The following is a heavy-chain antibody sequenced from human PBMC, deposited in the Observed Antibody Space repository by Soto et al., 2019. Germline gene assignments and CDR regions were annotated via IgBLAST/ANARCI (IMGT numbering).Heavy chain of an antibody. CDR2: ISGSGGST. J-gene: IGHJ5*02. Sequence: PGGSLRLSCAASGFTFSSYSMSWVRQAPGKGLEWVSAISGSGGSTYYADSVKGRFTISRDNSKNTLYLQMNSLRAEDTAVYYCAEGRELLWFGELLYHALDPWGQGTLVTVSS. CDR1: GFTFSSYS. V-gene: IGHV3-23*01. D-gene: IGHD3-10*01. CDR3: AEGRELLWFGELLYHALDP.